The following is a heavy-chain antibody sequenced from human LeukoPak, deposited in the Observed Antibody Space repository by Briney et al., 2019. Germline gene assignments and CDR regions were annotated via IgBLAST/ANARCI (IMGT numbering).Heavy chain of an antibody. V-gene: IGHV1-2*04. J-gene: IGHJ3*02. D-gene: IGHD3-10*01. CDR2: INPNSGGT. CDR3: ARDKRRSDYYGSGSYYPDAFDI. CDR1: GYTFTDYY. Sequence: ASVKVSCKASGYTFTDYYMHWVRQAPGQGLEWMGWINPNSGGTNYAQKFQGWVTMTRDTSISTAYMELSRLRSDDTAVYYCARDKRRSDYYGSGSYYPDAFDIWGQGTMVTVSS.